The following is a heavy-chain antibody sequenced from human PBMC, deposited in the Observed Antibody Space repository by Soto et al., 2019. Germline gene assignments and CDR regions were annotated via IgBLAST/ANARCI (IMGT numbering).Heavy chain of an antibody. J-gene: IGHJ4*01. CDR2: TYYRSKWYY. V-gene: IGHV6-1*01. Sequence: SQTLSLTCASSGDSVSSNSAAWNLIRQSPSRGLEWLGRTYYRSKWYYEYAVSVRGRITINPDTSKNQYSLQLNSVTPEDTAVYFCARGEQYSGRIFDYWGQGTLVTVSS. CDR3: ARGEQYSGRIFDY. D-gene: IGHD1-26*01. CDR1: GDSVSSNSAA.